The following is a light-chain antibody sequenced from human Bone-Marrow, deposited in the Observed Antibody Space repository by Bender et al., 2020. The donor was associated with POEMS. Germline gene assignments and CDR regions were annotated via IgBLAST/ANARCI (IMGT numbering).Light chain of an antibody. CDR3: ASWDDSLSGWV. Sequence: QSVLTQPPSVSEAPGQRVTISCSGSSSNIGGNPVNWYQHLPGTAPRLVVYSNDQWPSGVPARFSGSKSGTSASLAISDIQSEDEGDYYCASWDDSLSGWVFGGGTKLTVL. J-gene: IGLJ3*02. V-gene: IGLV1-44*01. CDR2: SND. CDR1: SSNIGGNP.